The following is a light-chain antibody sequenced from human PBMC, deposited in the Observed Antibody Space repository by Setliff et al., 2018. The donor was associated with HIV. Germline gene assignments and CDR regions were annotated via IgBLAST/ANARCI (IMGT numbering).Light chain of an antibody. CDR3: SSFTSSGKYV. V-gene: IGLV2-14*03. J-gene: IGLJ1*01. Sequence: QSVLTQPASVSGSPGQSVTISCTGNNSDVGGNKFVSWYQQHPGKAPKVVIYAVNTRPSGVSNRFSGSKSGNTASLTISGLQSEDEADYYCSSFTSSGKYVFATGTKVTVL. CDR1: NSDVGGNKF. CDR2: AVN.